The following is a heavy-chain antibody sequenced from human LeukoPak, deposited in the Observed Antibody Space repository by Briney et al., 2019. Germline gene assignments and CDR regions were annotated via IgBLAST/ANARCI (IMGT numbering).Heavy chain of an antibody. J-gene: IGHJ6*02. V-gene: IGHV3-21*01. CDR3: ARGLPNYYGMDV. CDR1: GFTFSSYS. CDR2: ISTISSYL. Sequence: GGSLRLSCAASGFTFSSYSMNWVRQAPGKGLEWVSSISTISSYLYYADSVKGRFTISRDNAKNSLYLQMNSLRTEDTAVYYCARGLPNYYGMDVWGQGTTVTVSS.